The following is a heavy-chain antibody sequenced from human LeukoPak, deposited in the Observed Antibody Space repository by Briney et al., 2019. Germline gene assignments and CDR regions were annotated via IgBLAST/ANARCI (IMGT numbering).Heavy chain of an antibody. CDR3: GRSQNYNDSSGYSY. J-gene: IGHJ4*02. CDR2: ISSGGSTI. V-gene: IGHV3-48*04. CDR1: GFSFSSYG. D-gene: IGHD3-22*01. Sequence: GGSLRLSCAASGFSFSSYGMHWVRQAPGKGLEWVSYISSGGSTIKYADSVKGRFTVSRDNAKKSLYLQMNSLRAEDTAVYYCGRSQNYNDSSGYSYWGQGTLVTVSS.